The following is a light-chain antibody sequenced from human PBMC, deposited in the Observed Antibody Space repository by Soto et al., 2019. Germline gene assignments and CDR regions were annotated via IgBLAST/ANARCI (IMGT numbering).Light chain of an antibody. CDR1: ISNVGAGYD. Sequence: QSVLTQPPSVSGAPGQRVTISCIGSISNVGAGYDVHWYQQLPGAAPKLLISGNNNRPSGVPDRFSGSKSGTSAPLAIAGLQAEDEADYYCQSYDRSLSAVVFGGGTKLTVL. CDR3: QSYDRSLSAVV. V-gene: IGLV1-40*01. J-gene: IGLJ3*02. CDR2: GNN.